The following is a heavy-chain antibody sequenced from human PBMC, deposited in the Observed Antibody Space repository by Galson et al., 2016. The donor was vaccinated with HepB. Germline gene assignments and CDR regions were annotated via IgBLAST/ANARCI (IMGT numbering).Heavy chain of an antibody. J-gene: IGHJ4*02. CDR3: ARDVYDSKYASRLDY. CDR1: GFDFNEYG. V-gene: IGHV3-30*03. CDR2: ISYDDNKK. D-gene: IGHD2-2*01. Sequence: SLRLSCAVSGFDFNEYGMHWIRQAPGKGLEWVAFISYDDNKKYFADSVKGRFTISRDSSRNTLSLQLASLRAEDTAVYFCARDVYDSKYASRLDYWGQGTLVTVSS.